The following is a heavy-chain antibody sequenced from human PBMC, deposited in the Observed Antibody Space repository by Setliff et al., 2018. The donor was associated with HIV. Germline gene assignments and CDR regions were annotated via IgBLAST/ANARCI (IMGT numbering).Heavy chain of an antibody. CDR2: MKYDGTEI. V-gene: IGHV3-7*01. J-gene: IGHJ3*01. CDR3: VREGEYFDTIGHYLVRRFFDL. Sequence: LRFSCAASGFSFRTYWMSWVRQAPGKGLEWVANMKYDGTEIYYVDAVKGRFTISRDNAKKSVFLHMNSLRGEDTAVYYCVREGEYFDTIGHYLVRRFFDLWGQGTMVTVSS. D-gene: IGHD3-9*01. CDR1: GFSFRTYW.